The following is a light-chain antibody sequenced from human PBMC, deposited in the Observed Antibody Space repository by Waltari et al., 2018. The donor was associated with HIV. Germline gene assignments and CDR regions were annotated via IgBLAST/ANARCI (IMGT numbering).Light chain of an antibody. J-gene: IGLJ2*01. CDR1: ALTKHF. V-gene: IGLV3-25*03. CDR3: QSADNSGTYDVV. CDR2: KDN. Sequence: SYDLTKPPSVSVAPGQTAKITCSGDALTKHFVYWYQQKPGQAPVLVISKDNERPSGIPSRFSGFSSGTTVTLTISGVQAEDEADYYCQSADNSGTYDVVFGGGTKLTVL.